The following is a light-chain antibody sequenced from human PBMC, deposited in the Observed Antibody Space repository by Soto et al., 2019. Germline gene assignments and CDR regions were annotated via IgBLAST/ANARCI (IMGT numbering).Light chain of an antibody. Sequence: IVLTQSPAPLSLSTGERATLSCRASQSVRSSLAWYQQKPGQAPRLLIYDASNRATGIPARFSGSGCGTDFTLTISSLEAEDFGFYYYQHASICFPLTFERGTRVDSK. CDR1: QSVRSS. V-gene: IGKV3-11*01. CDR3: QHASICFPLT. CDR2: DAS. J-gene: IGKJ4*01.